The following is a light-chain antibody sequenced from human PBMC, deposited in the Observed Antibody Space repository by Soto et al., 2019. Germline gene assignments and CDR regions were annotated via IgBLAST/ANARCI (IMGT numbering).Light chain of an antibody. V-gene: IGKV3-15*01. J-gene: IGKJ2*01. CDR1: QSVSRN. Sequence: EVVMTQSPATLSVSPGERATLSCRASQSVSRNLAWYQQRPGRAPRLLIYDASTRATNIPTRFSGSGSGTEFTLTISSLQSEDLAVYYCQQYNHWPLYTCGQGTKLEIK. CDR3: QQYNHWPLYT. CDR2: DAS.